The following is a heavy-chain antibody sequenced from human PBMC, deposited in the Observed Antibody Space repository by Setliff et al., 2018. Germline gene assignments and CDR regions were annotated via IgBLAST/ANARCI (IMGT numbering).Heavy chain of an antibody. V-gene: IGHV4-39*07. CDR2: INQSGSG. D-gene: IGHD3-3*01. J-gene: IGHJ6*02. CDR1: GGSINSMSYY. Sequence: SETLSLTCTVSGGSINSMSYYRGWIRQPPGKGLEWFGEINQSGSGDYNPSFKGRVTISVDTSKKQFSLTLTSVTAADTAVYYCARLSWNGLRYYGLDVWGQGTTVTVSS. CDR3: ARLSWNGLRYYGLDV.